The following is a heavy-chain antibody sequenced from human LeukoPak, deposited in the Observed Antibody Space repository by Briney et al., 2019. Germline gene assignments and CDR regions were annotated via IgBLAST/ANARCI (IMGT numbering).Heavy chain of an antibody. CDR3: ARHALRGGFDS. CDR2: IYETGHT. Sequence: SETLSLTCTVSGGSISSYYWSWIRQPAGKGLEWIAYIYETGHTGYNPSLKTRVTISLDTSKNQFSLKLNSVTAADTAVYYCARHALRGGFDSWGQGTLVAVSS. CDR1: GGSISSYY. V-gene: IGHV4-59*08. D-gene: IGHD5-12*01. J-gene: IGHJ4*02.